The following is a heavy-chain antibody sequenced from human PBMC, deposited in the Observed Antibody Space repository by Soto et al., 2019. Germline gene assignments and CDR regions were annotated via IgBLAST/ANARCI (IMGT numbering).Heavy chain of an antibody. CDR1: GFTFSSYG. V-gene: IGHV3-30*18. J-gene: IGHJ4*02. CDR2: ISYDGSNK. CDR3: VKGYSGYDSTFDY. D-gene: IGHD5-12*01. Sequence: GGSLRLSCAASGFTFSSYGMHWVRQAPGKGLEWVAVISYDGSNKYYADSVKGRFTISRDNSKNTLYLQMNSLRAEDTAVYYCVKGYSGYDSTFDYWGQGTLVTVSS.